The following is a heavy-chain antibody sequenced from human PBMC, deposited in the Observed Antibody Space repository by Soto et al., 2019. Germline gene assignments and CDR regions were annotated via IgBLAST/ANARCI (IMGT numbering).Heavy chain of an antibody. V-gene: IGHV4-61*08. D-gene: IGHD3-10*01. CDR1: GDSISSSDYC. J-gene: IGHJ5*02. Sequence: SETLSLTCTVSGDSISSSDYCWSWIRQPPGKGLEWIGYIYYSGSTNYNPSLKSRVTISVDTSKNQFSLKLSSVTAADTAVYYCARDMYYYGSGGKNWFDPWGQGTLVTVSS. CDR3: ARDMYYYGSGGKNWFDP. CDR2: IYYSGST.